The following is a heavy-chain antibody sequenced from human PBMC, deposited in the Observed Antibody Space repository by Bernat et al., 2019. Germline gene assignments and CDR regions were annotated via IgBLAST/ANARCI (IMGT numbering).Heavy chain of an antibody. CDR3: ASTTYDSSGYPIHAFDI. D-gene: IGHD3-22*01. V-gene: IGHV1-2*04. CDR2: INPNSGGT. Sequence: QMQLVESVSTVEKLGASVKVSCRATGYTFTGYYMHWVRQAPGQGLEWMGWINPNSGGTNYAQKFQGWVTMTRDTSISTAYMELSRLRSDDTAVYYCASTTYDSSGYPIHAFDIWGQGTMV. J-gene: IGHJ3*02. CDR1: GYTFTGYY.